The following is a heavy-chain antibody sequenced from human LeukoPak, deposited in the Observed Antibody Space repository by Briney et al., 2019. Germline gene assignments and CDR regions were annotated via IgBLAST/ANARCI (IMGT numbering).Heavy chain of an antibody. J-gene: IGHJ5*02. V-gene: IGHV4-59*01. CDR3: AREHGRHNWFDP. Sequence: PSETLSLTCTVSGGSISSYYWSWIRQPPGKGLEWIGYIYYSGSTNYNPSLKSRVTISVDTSKNQFSLKLSSVTAADTAVYYCAREHGRHNWFDPWGQGTLVTVSS. CDR1: GGSISSYY. CDR2: IYYSGST.